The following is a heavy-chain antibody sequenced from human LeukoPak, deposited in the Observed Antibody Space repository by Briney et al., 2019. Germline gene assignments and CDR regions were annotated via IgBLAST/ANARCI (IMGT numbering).Heavy chain of an antibody. CDR2: IYSGGST. CDR3: ARGHNFGRLHPFDY. Sequence: GGSLRLSCAAAGFTVSSNYMSWVRQAQGKGLEWVSGIYSGGSTYSADSVKGRFTISRDNSKNTLYLQMNSLRAEDTAVYYCARGHNFGRLHPFDYWGQGTLVTVSS. CDR1: GFTVSSNY. D-gene: IGHD3-9*01. V-gene: IGHV3-66*01. J-gene: IGHJ4*02.